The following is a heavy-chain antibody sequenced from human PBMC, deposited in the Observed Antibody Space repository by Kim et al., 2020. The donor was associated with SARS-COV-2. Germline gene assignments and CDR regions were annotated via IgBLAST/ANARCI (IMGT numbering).Heavy chain of an antibody. V-gene: IGHV4-34*01. J-gene: IGHJ4*02. Sequence: NPSLKSRVTISVDTSKNQFSLKLSSVTAADTAVYYCARRSLIAAAVPFDYWGQGTLVTVSS. D-gene: IGHD6-13*01. CDR3: ARRSLIAAAVPFDY.